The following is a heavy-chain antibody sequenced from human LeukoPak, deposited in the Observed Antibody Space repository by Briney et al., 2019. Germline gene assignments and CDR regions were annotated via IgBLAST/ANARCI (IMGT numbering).Heavy chain of an antibody. J-gene: IGHJ6*02. CDR2: IGTAGDT. D-gene: IGHD7-27*01. CDR3: ARSWGDVSSGYYYGMDV. V-gene: IGHV3-13*01. CDR1: GFTFSSYD. Sequence: GGSLRLSCAASGFTFSSYDMHWVRQATGKGLEWVSAIGTAGDTYYPGSVKGRFTISRENAKNSLYLQMNSLRAGDTAAYYCARSWGDVSSGYYYGMDVWGQGTTVTVSS.